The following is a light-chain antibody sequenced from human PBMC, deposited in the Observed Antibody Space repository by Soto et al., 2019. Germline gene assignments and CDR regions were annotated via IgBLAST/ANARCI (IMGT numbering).Light chain of an antibody. Sequence: QSVLTQPPSVSGAPRQRVIISCSGSSSNIGNNAVNWYQQLPGKAPKLLIHYDDVLPSGVSTRFAGSKSGTSASLAISGLQSEDEADYYCAAWDDNLGGPVFGGGTKLTVL. CDR1: SSNIGNNA. J-gene: IGLJ3*02. CDR2: YDD. CDR3: AAWDDNLGGPV. V-gene: IGLV1-36*01.